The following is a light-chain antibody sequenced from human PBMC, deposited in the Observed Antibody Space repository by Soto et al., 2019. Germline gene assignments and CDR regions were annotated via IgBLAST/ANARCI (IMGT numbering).Light chain of an antibody. CDR1: SSNIGAGYD. CDR3: QTYDSSLSGVV. V-gene: IGLV1-40*01. J-gene: IGLJ2*01. Sequence: QSVLTQPPSVSGAPGQRVTISCTGSSSNIGAGYDVHWYLQLPGTAPKLLIYANSNRPSGVPDRFSGSKSGTSASLAITGLQGEDEAEYYCQTYDSSLSGVVFGGGTKLTVL. CDR2: ANS.